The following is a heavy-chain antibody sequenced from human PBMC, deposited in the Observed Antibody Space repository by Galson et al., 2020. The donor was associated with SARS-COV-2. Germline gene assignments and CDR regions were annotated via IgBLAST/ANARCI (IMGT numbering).Heavy chain of an antibody. CDR1: GFTFTNAW. CDR3: FSFILAAATDY. CDR2: IKIKSAGQTT. J-gene: IGHJ4*02. D-gene: IGHD6-13*01. V-gene: IGHV3-15*01. Sequence: TGRPLRLSCAPPGFTFTNAWIIWARQAPGKGLERVRRIKIKSAGQTTDYAAPVKGRFTISRHDSKNTVYLQMNSLKSEDTAVYYCFSFILAAATDYWGQGTLVTVSS.